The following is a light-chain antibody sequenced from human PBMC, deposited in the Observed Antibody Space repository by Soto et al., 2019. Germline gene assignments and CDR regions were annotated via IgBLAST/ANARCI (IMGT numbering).Light chain of an antibody. CDR1: SSNIGNNY. J-gene: IGLJ3*02. Sequence: QSVLTQPPSVSAAPGQKVTISCSGSSSNIGNNYVSWYQQLPGTAPKLLIYENNKRPSGIPDRFSGSNSGPSATLGITGLQTGDAADYYCGTWDSSLSAEVFGGGTKLTVL. CDR3: GTWDSSLSAEV. CDR2: ENN. V-gene: IGLV1-51*02.